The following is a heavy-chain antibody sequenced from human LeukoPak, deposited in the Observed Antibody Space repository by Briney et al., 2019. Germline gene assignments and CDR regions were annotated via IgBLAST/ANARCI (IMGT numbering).Heavy chain of an antibody. CDR2: FDPEDGEK. Sequence: ASVKVSCKVSGYTLTELSIHWVRQAPGKGLECMGGFDPEDGEKIYAQKFQGRVTMTEDTSTDTAYMELSSLRSEDTAVYYCSFLDIYDGSGYYKGYFDYWGQGTLVTVSS. V-gene: IGHV1-24*01. J-gene: IGHJ4*02. CDR3: SFLDIYDGSGYYKGYFDY. D-gene: IGHD3-22*01. CDR1: GYTLTELS.